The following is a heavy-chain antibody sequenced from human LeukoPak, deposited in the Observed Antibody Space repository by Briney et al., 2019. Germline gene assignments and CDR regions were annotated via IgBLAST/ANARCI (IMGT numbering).Heavy chain of an antibody. CDR1: GFTFSSYW. J-gene: IGHJ4*02. D-gene: IGHD3-22*01. Sequence: PGGSLRLSCAASGFTFSSYWMSWVRQTPGKGLEWVANIKNDGSGKYYVDSVKGRFTISRDNAKNSLYLQMNSLRAEDTAVYYCARDRSNERYYHDSSGDFDHWGQGTLVTVSS. CDR3: ARDRSNERYYHDSSGDFDH. V-gene: IGHV3-7*01. CDR2: IKNDGSGK.